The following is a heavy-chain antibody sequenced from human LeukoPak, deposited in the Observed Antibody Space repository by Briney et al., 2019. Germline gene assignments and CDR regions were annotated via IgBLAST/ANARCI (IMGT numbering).Heavy chain of an antibody. J-gene: IGHJ4*02. Sequence: SETLSLTCAVYGGSFSGYYWSWIRQPPGKGLEWIGEINHSGSTNYNPSLKSRVTISVDTSKNQFSLKLSSVTAADTAVYYCARSRSSSRYWFDYWGQGTLVTVSS. CDR3: ARSRSSSRYWFDY. V-gene: IGHV4-34*01. CDR1: GGSFSGYY. D-gene: IGHD6-6*01. CDR2: INHSGST.